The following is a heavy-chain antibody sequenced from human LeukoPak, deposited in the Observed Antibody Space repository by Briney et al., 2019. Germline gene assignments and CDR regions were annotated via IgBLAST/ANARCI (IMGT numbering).Heavy chain of an antibody. Sequence: SETLSLTCTVSGGSISSYYWSWIRQPPGKGLEWIGEINHSGSTNYNPSLKSRVTISVDTSKNQFSLKLSSVTAADTAVYYCARGYDSSGYYSREYYYGMDVWGQGTTVTVSS. V-gene: IGHV4-34*01. J-gene: IGHJ6*02. CDR1: GGSISSYY. CDR3: ARGYDSSGYYSREYYYGMDV. CDR2: INHSGST. D-gene: IGHD3-22*01.